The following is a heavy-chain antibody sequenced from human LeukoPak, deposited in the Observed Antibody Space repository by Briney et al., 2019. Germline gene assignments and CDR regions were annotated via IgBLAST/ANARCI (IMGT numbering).Heavy chain of an antibody. V-gene: IGHV3-53*01. CDR2: IYSGGST. J-gene: IGHJ4*02. CDR1: GFTVSSNY. CDR3: ARVWGDGGYYFDC. D-gene: IGHD5-24*01. Sequence: PGGSLRLSCAASGFTVSSNYMSWVRQAPGKGLEWVSVIYSGGSTYYADSVKGRFTISRDNSKNTLYLQMNSLRAEDTAVYYCARVWGDGGYYFDCWGQGTLVTVSS.